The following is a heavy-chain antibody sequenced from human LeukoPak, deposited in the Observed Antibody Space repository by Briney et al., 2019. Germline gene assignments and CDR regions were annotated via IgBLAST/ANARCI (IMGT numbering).Heavy chain of an antibody. D-gene: IGHD5-12*01. CDR1: GFTFGDYS. CDR2: IRGKAYGGTT. J-gene: IGHJ4*02. CDR3: SREGGFSGYDC. V-gene: IGHV3-49*03. Sequence: GRSLRLSCTASGFTFGDYSMTWFRQAPGKGLEWVGFIRGKAYGGTTEYAASVKGRFTISRDDSKSIAYLQMNSLKTEDTAVYYCSREGGFSGYDCWGQGTLVTVSS.